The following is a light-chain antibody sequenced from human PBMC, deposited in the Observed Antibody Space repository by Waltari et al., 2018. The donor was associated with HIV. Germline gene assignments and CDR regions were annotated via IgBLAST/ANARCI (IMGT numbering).Light chain of an antibody. Sequence: QSVLTQPPSVSAAPGETVIISCSGSSSTTGNNYVYWYQQLPATAPKLFIYDDDLRHSGIPDRFSGSRSGTSATLGITGLQTGDEADYYCGTWDTTLSAVVFGGGTKLTVL. J-gene: IGLJ2*01. V-gene: IGLV1-51*01. CDR1: SSTTGNNY. CDR3: GTWDTTLSAVV. CDR2: DDD.